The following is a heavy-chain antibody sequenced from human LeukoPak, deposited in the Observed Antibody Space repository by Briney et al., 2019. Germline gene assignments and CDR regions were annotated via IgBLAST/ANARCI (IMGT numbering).Heavy chain of an antibody. CDR3: ARGRVSSSTWHSTYYYYFYMDV. Sequence: SETLSLTCTVSGGSITIYYWTWIRQPPGKGLEWIGYIDHTGTTNYNPSLNSRVTISRDTSKNHFSLQLSSVTAADTAVCFCARGRVSSSTWHSTYYYYFYMDVWGKGTTVTVSS. CDR2: IDHTGTT. J-gene: IGHJ6*03. CDR1: GGSITIYY. V-gene: IGHV4-59*01. D-gene: IGHD4-11*01.